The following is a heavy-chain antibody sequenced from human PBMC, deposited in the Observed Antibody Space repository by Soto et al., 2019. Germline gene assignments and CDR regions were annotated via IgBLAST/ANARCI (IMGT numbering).Heavy chain of an antibody. J-gene: IGHJ6*03. CDR3: ARDLEVGAYYSYRDV. CDR2: INPSGGST. Sequence: ASVKVSCKASGYTFTSHYMHWVRQAPGQGLEWMGIINPSGGSTSYAQKFQGRVTMTRDTSTSTVYMELRSLRSEDTAVYYWARDLEVGAYYSYRDVWGKGTTVTVSS. CDR1: GYTFTSHY. V-gene: IGHV1-46*03. D-gene: IGHD1-1*01.